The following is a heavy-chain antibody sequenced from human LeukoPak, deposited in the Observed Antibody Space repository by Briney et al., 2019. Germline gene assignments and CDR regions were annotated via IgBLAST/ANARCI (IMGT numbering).Heavy chain of an antibody. CDR3: ARVHYNFWSGYRPKNYYYMDV. CDR2: INPNSGGT. V-gene: IGHV1-2*02. J-gene: IGHJ6*03. Sequence: ASVKVSCKASGYTFTGYYMHWVRQAPGQGLEWMGWINPNSGGTNYAQKFQGRVTMTRDTSISTAYMELSRLRSDDTAVYYCARVHYNFWSGYRPKNYYYMDVWGKGTTVNVSS. CDR1: GYTFTGYY. D-gene: IGHD3-3*01.